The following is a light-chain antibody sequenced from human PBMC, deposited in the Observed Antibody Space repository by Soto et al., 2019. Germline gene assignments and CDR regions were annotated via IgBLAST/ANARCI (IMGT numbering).Light chain of an antibody. CDR2: DVS. V-gene: IGLV2-14*01. CDR3: SSYTSSSTLYV. J-gene: IGLJ1*01. CDR1: SSDVGGYTY. Sequence: QSALTQPASVSGSPGQSITISCTGTSSDVGGYTYVSWYQQHPGKAPKLMIYDVSNRPSGVSNRFSGSKSGNTASLPISGLQAEDEADYFCSSYTSSSTLYVFGTGTKLTVL.